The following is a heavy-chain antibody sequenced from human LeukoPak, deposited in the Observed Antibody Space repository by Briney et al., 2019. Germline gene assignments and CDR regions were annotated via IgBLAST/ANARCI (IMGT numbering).Heavy chain of an antibody. Sequence: PSETLSLTCIVSGYSISSGYYWGWIRQPPGNGLEWIGSIYHSGSTYYNPSLKSRVTISVDTSKNQFSLNLSSVTAADTAMYYCARDDRRTYYMDVWGKGTTVTVSS. CDR2: IYHSGST. CDR1: GYSISSGYY. D-gene: IGHD3-16*02. J-gene: IGHJ6*03. CDR3: ARDDRRTYYMDV. V-gene: IGHV4-38-2*02.